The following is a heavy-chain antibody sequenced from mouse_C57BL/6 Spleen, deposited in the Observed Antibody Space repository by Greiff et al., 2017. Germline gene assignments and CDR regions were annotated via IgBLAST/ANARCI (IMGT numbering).Heavy chain of an antibody. CDR1: GYTFTSYT. Sequence: QVQLQQSGAELARPGASVKMSCKASGYTFTSYTMHWVKQRPGQGLEWIGYINPSSGYTKYNQKFKDKATLTADKSSSPAYMQLSSLTSEDSAVYCGARTGKGSNYFDYWGQGTTLTVSS. V-gene: IGHV1-4*01. D-gene: IGHD4-1*01. J-gene: IGHJ2*01. CDR2: INPSSGYT. CDR3: ARTGKGSNYFDY.